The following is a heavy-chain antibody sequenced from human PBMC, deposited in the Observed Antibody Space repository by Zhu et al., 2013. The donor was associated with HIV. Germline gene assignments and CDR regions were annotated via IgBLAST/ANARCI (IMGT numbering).Heavy chain of an antibody. V-gene: IGHV1-46*01. CDR2: INPSGDNT. J-gene: IGHJ4*02. Sequence: QVQLVQSGAEVTKPGASLKVSCRASGDTFINFYIHWVRQAPGQGLEWMGIINPSGDNTKYAQKFQGRVSLTRDTSTSAVYMELTSLSSEDTAVYYCARDHEDILLNYWGQGTPSHRLL. CDR3: ARDHEDILLNY. D-gene: IGHD2-21*01. CDR1: GDTFINFY.